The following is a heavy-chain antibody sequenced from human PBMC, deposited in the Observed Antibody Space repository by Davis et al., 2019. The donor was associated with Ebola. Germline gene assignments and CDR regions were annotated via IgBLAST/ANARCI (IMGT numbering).Heavy chain of an antibody. V-gene: IGHV4-38-2*02. D-gene: IGHD5-12*01. J-gene: IGHJ6*02. CDR3: ARDRSGYSGYDYYYYYGMDV. Sequence: MPGGSLRLSCTVSGYSISSGYYWGWIRQPPGKGLEWIGSIYHSGSTYYNPSLKRRVTISVDTSKNQFSLKLSSVTAADTAVYYCARDRSGYSGYDYYYYYGMDVWGQGTTVTVSS. CDR1: GYSISSGYY. CDR2: IYHSGST.